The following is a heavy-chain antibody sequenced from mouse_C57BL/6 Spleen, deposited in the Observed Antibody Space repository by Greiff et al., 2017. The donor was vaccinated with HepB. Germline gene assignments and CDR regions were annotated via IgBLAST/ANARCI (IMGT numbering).Heavy chain of an antibody. CDR2: ISSDGDYI. J-gene: IGHJ2*01. CDR3: TREPNWVNYFDY. D-gene: IGHD4-1*02. CDR1: GFTFSSYA. V-gene: IGHV5-9-1*02. Sequence: EVKLVESGEGLVKPGGSLKLSCAASGFTFSSYAMSWVRQTPEKRLEWVAYISSDGDYIYYADTVKGRFTISRDNARNTLYLQMSSLKSEDTAMYYCTREPNWVNYFDYWGQGTTLTVSS.